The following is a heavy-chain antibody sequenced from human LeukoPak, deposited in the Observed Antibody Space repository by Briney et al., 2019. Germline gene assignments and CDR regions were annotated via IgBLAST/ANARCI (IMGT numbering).Heavy chain of an antibody. V-gene: IGHV4-4*07. D-gene: IGHD3-22*01. Sequence: SETLSLTCTVSGGSITDYHWIWIRQPAGKGLEWIGRLYTSGSTNYNPSLKSRVSMSVDTSKKQFSLRLSSETAADTAIYYCASDYFDRTGYYGFIYWGQGSLVTISS. J-gene: IGHJ4*02. CDR1: GGSITDYH. CDR3: ASDYFDRTGYYGFIY. CDR2: LYTSGST.